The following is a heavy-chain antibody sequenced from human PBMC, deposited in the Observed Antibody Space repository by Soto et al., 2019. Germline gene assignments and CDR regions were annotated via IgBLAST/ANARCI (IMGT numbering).Heavy chain of an antibody. J-gene: IGHJ4*02. CDR3: ARHPDYYDSSGYYYDVGEIDY. D-gene: IGHD3-22*01. V-gene: IGHV1-69*13. Sequence: PVEVSCKASGGTFSSYAISWVRQDPGQGLEWMGGIIPIFGTANYAQKFQGRVTITADESTSTAYMEQSSLRSEDTAVYYCARHPDYYDSSGYYYDVGEIDYWGQGTLVTVSS. CDR1: GGTFSSYA. CDR2: IIPIFGTA.